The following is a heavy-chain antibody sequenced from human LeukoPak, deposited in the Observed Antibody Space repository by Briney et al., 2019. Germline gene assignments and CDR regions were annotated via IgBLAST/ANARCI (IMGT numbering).Heavy chain of an antibody. CDR1: VCTFTSYT. J-gene: IGHJ6*01. V-gene: IGHV1-69*04. CDR2: IIPILGIA. Sequence: SVNVSRKGSVCTFTSYTISWVRHAPGQGLEWMGRIIPILGIADYAQNFQGRVTITADKSKSTAYMGLRSVRSEDTEVYCCAREGQDGMDVWGQGNTGTGSS. CDR3: AREGQDGMDV.